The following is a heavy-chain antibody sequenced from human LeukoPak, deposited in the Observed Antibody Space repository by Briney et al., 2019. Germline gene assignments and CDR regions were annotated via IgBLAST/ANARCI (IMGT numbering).Heavy chain of an antibody. Sequence: PGGSLRLSCVASGFASSSHWMTWVRQAPGKALEWVANIKEDGSEKYYVDSVKGRFTISRDNAKNSLYLQMNSLRAEDTAVYYCAREIAAAGTRGAGFDPWGQGTLVTVSS. CDR2: IKEDGSEK. CDR1: GFASSSHW. V-gene: IGHV3-7*01. CDR3: AREIAAAGTRGAGFDP. D-gene: IGHD6-13*01. J-gene: IGHJ5*02.